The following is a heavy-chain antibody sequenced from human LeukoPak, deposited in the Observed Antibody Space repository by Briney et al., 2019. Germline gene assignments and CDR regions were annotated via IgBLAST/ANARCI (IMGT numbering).Heavy chain of an antibody. J-gene: IGHJ4*02. D-gene: IGHD2-15*01. CDR3: ARYPFGYCSGGSCSPYFDY. CDR1: GYTLTELS. V-gene: IGHV1-69*13. Sequence: SVKVSCKVSGYTLTELSMHWVRQAPGQGLEWMEGIIPIFGTANYAQKFQGRVTITADESTSTAYMELSSLRSEDTAVYYCARYPFGYCSGGSCSPYFDYWGQGTLVTVSS. CDR2: IIPIFGTA.